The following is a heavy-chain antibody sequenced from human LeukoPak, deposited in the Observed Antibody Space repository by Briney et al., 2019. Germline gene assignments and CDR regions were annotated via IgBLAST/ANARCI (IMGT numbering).Heavy chain of an antibody. CDR2: INHSGST. J-gene: IGHJ4*02. CDR3: ASLPYYYDSSGYYYFSFDY. D-gene: IGHD3-22*01. V-gene: IGHV4-34*01. CDR1: GGSCSGYY. Sequence: SETLSLTCAVYGGSCSGYYWSLIRQPPGEGLEWIGEINHSGSTNYNPSLKSRVTISVDTSKNQFSLKLSSVTAADTAVYYCASLPYYYDSSGYYYFSFDYWGQGTLVTVSS.